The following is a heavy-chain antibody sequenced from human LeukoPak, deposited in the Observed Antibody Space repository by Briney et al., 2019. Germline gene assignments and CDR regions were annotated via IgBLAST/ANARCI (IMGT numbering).Heavy chain of an antibody. Sequence: ASVKVSCKASGYTFTGYYMHWVRQAPGQGLEWMGWINPNSGGTNHAQKFQGRVTMTRDTSISTAYMELSRLRSDDTAVYYCAREPPDFWSGYTFDYWGQGTLVTVSS. V-gene: IGHV1-2*02. CDR2: INPNSGGT. J-gene: IGHJ4*02. CDR1: GYTFTGYY. CDR3: AREPPDFWSGYTFDY. D-gene: IGHD3-3*01.